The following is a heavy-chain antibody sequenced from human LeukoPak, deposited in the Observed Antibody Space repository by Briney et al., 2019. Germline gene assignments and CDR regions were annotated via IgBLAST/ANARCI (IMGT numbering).Heavy chain of an antibody. Sequence: ASVKVSCKASGYTFTSYGISWVRQAPGQRLEWMGWINAGNGNTKYSQKFQGRVTITRDTSASTAYMELSSLRSEDTAVYYCARDPPHYGSGRNYFDYWGQGTLVTVSS. V-gene: IGHV1-3*01. J-gene: IGHJ4*02. CDR1: GYTFTSYG. D-gene: IGHD3-10*01. CDR2: INAGNGNT. CDR3: ARDPPHYGSGRNYFDY.